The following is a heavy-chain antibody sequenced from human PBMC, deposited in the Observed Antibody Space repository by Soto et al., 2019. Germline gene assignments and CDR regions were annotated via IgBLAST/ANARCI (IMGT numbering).Heavy chain of an antibody. D-gene: IGHD3-22*01. CDR1: GFPFSSTD. CDR3: ATRPLLPGAP. J-gene: IGHJ3*01. Sequence: EVQLVESGGGLIQPGGPLRLSCAASGFPFSSTDRNWVRQAPGKGLEWVSLIYSGGSTYYADSVKGRFTISRDNSKNTLYLQMSSLRAEDTAVYYCATRPLLPGAPWGQGTMVTVSS. V-gene: IGHV3-53*01. CDR2: IYSGGST.